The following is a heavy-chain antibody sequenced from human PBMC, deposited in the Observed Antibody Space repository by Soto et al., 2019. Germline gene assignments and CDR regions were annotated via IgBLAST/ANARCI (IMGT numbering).Heavy chain of an antibody. CDR2: MNPSSGNT. D-gene: IGHD2-15*01. J-gene: IGHJ5*02. Sequence: QVQLVQSGAEVRKPGASVKVSCKASGYTFASYDINWVRQTTGQGLEWMGWMNPSSGNTGYAQKFQGRVTMTSNNSISTAYMELSSLRSEDTAVYYCARGWGYCSGGTCYNNWFDPWGQGTLVTVSS. V-gene: IGHV1-8*01. CDR3: ARGWGYCSGGTCYNNWFDP. CDR1: GYTFASYD.